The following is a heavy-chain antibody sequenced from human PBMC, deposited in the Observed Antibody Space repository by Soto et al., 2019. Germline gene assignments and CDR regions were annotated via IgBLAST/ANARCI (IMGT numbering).Heavy chain of an antibody. D-gene: IGHD2-21*02. CDR1: GDSISSRSYY. CDR3: ARQRTPVVTQAYFDV. CDR2: IYYSGST. V-gene: IGHV4-39*01. Sequence: SETLSLTCTVTGDSISSRSYYWGWIRQPPGKGLEWIGSIYYSGSTYNNPSLRSRVSMSIDTSKDQFSLKLKSVTAADTALYFCARQRTPVVTQAYFDVWGTRALVTVSS. J-gene: IGHJ4*02.